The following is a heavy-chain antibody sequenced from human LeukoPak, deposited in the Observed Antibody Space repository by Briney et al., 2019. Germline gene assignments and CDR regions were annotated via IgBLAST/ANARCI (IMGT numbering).Heavy chain of an antibody. J-gene: IGHJ4*02. V-gene: IGHV4-59*12. Sequence: PSETLSLTCTVSGGSISSYYWSWIRQPPGRGLEWIGNVYYSGSTIYNPSLKSRVTMSVDTSKNQFSLKLSSVTAADTAVYYCAREAEKDYLGYYFDYWGQGTLVTVSS. CDR1: GGSISSYY. CDR2: VYYSGST. CDR3: AREAEKDYLGYYFDY. D-gene: IGHD7-27*01.